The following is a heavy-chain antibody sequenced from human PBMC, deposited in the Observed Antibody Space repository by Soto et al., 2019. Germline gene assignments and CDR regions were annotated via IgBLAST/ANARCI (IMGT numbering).Heavy chain of an antibody. J-gene: IGHJ1*01. CDR2: IHYTGNT. Sequence: SETLSLTCTVSGGSISSGGYYWSWIRQPPGKGLEYIGNIHYTGNTFYNASLKSRVTISVDTSKNQVSLKLRSVTAADTAVYYCARQVIAAAGTGYFQHWGQGAPVTVSS. CDR1: GGSISSGGYY. V-gene: IGHV4-39*01. D-gene: IGHD6-13*01. CDR3: ARQVIAAAGTGYFQH.